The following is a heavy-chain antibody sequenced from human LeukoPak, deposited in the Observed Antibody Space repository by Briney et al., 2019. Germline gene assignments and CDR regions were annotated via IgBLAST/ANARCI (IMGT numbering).Heavy chain of an antibody. J-gene: IGHJ6*02. CDR1: GFTFDDYA. CDR3: AKVGVAYYYYYGTDV. Sequence: GGSLRLSCAASGFTFDDYAMHWVRQAPGKGLEWVSGISWNSGSVGYADSVKGRFTISRDNAKNSLYLQMNSLRAEDTALYYCAKVGVAYYYYYGTDVWGQGTTVTVSS. D-gene: IGHD6-19*01. V-gene: IGHV3-9*01. CDR2: ISWNSGSV.